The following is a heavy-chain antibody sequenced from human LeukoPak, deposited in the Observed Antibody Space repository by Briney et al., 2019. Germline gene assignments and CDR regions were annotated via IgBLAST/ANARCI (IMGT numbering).Heavy chain of an antibody. CDR1: GFTFSSYS. CDR3: ARDSWGDY. V-gene: IGHV3-21*01. CDR2: ISSNSIYI. Sequence: GGSLRLSCAASGFTFSSYSMNWVRQAPGKGLEWVSSISSNSIYIYYADSVKGRFAISRDNAKNSLYLQMNSLRAEDTAAYYCARDSWGDYWGQGTLVTVSS. J-gene: IGHJ4*02. D-gene: IGHD3-16*01.